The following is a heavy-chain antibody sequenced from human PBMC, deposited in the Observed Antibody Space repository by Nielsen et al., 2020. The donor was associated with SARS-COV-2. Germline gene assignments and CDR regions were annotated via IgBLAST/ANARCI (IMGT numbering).Heavy chain of an antibody. Sequence: GESLKISCAASGFTFSSYGMHWVRQAPGKGLEWVAVISYDGSNKYYADSVKGRFTISRDNSKNTLYLQMNSLRAEDTAVYYCARGWELPPSPMDVWGQGTTVTVSS. J-gene: IGHJ6*02. V-gene: IGHV3-30*03. CDR1: GFTFSSYG. D-gene: IGHD1-26*01. CDR2: ISYDGSNK. CDR3: ARGWELPPSPMDV.